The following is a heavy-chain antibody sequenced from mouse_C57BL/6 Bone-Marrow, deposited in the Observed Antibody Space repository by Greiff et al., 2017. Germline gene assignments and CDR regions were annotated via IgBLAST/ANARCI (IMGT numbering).Heavy chain of an antibody. CDR1: GFTFSSSA. J-gene: IGHJ1*03. Sequence: VQLVESGGGLVNPGGSLKPSCAASGFTFSSSAMSWVRQTPEKRLEWVAPISDGGSYTYYPDNVTGRFTIPGDNAKNNLYLQMSHLKSEDTAMYYCARELYYGSSFYWYFDVWGTGTTVTVSS. D-gene: IGHD1-1*01. V-gene: IGHV5-4*01. CDR2: ISDGGSYT. CDR3: ARELYYGSSFYWYFDV.